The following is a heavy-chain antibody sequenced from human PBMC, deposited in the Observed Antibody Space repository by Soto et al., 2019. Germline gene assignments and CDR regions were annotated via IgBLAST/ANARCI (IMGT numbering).Heavy chain of an antibody. Sequence: TSETLSLTCTVSGGSISSYYWSWIRQPPGKGLEWIGYIYYSGSTNYNPSLKSRVTISVDTSKNQFSLKLSSVTAADTAVYYCAREGEQLVLDYWGQGTLVTVSS. CDR3: AREGEQLVLDY. D-gene: IGHD6-13*01. CDR1: GGSISSYY. J-gene: IGHJ4*02. CDR2: IYYSGST. V-gene: IGHV4-59*01.